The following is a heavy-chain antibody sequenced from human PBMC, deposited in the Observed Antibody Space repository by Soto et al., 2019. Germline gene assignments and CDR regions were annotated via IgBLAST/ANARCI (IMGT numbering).Heavy chain of an antibody. V-gene: IGHV1-2*04. CDR1: GYTFIGYY. D-gene: IGHD5-12*01. CDR3: ARSGGGYDLGDY. Sequence: QVQLVQSGAEVKKPGASVKVSCKASGYTFIGYYIHWVRQAPGQGLEWMGWINPNSGGAKYSQKFQALVTMTSDTSISTAYMELGRLKSDDTAVYYCARSGGGYDLGDYWGQGTLVTVSS. J-gene: IGHJ4*02. CDR2: INPNSGGA.